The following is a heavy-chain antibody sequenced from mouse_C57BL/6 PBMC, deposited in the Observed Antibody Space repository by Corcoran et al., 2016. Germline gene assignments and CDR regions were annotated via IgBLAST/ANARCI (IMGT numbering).Heavy chain of an antibody. D-gene: IGHD1-1*01. J-gene: IGHJ3*01. Sequence: EVQLQQSGPELVKPGASVKIPCKASGYTFTDYNMDWVKQSHGKSLEWIGDINPNNGGTIYNQKFKGKATLTVDKSSSTAYMELRSLTSEDTAVYYYARSYYGSSPLFAYWGQGTLVTVSA. V-gene: IGHV1-18*01. CDR2: INPNNGGT. CDR3: ARSYYGSSPLFAY. CDR1: GYTFTDYN.